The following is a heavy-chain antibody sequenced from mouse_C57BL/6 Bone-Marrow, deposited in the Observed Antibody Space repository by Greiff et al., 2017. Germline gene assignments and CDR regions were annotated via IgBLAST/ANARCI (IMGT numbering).Heavy chain of an antibody. D-gene: IGHD1-1*01. CDR2: IYPRSGNT. CDR3: ASWKYYGSSYGY. J-gene: IGHJ2*01. V-gene: IGHV1-81*01. Sequence: VKLMESGAELARPGASVKLSCKASGYTFTSYGISWVKQRTGQGLEWIGEIYPRSGNTYYNEKFKGKATLTADKSSSTAYMELRSLTSEDSAVYFCASWKYYGSSYGYRGQGTTLTVSS. CDR1: GYTFTSYG.